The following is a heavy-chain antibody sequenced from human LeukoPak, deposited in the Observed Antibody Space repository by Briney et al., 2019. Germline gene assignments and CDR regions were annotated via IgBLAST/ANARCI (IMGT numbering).Heavy chain of an antibody. D-gene: IGHD2-15*01. CDR3: ATVSSYCSGGSCYWGANDY. CDR1: GFIFSSYW. V-gene: IGHV3-74*03. Sequence: PGGSLRLSCAASGFIFSSYWMHWVRQAPGKGLVWVSRIHSDGTTTTYADFVKGRFTISRDNAKNTLYLQMNSLRAEDTAVYYCATVSSYCSGGSCYWGANDYWGQGTLVTVSS. CDR2: IHSDGTTT. J-gene: IGHJ4*02.